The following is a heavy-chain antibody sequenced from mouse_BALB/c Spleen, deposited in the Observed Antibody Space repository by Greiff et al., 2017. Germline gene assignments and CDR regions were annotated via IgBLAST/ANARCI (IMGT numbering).Heavy chain of an antibody. CDR3: ARVITTVVAFYAMDY. Sequence: VKLQQSGAELARPGASVKMSCKASGYTFTSYTMHWVKQRPGQGLEWIGYINPSSGYTNYNQKFKDKATLTADKSSSTAYMQLSSLTSEDSAVYYCARVITTVVAFYAMDYWGQGTSVTVSS. CDR1: GYTFTSYT. CDR2: INPSSGYT. V-gene: IGHV1-4*01. J-gene: IGHJ4*01. D-gene: IGHD1-1*01.